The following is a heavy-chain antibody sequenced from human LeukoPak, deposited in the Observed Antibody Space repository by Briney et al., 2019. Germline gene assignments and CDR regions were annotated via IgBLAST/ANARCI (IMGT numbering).Heavy chain of an antibody. CDR2: IIPILGIA. CDR3: ARDLVWDIVVVPAAMMGFDY. Sequence: ASVKVSCKASGGTFSSYAISWVRQAPGQGLEWMGRIIPILGIANYAQKFQGRVTITADKSTSTAYMELSSLRSEDTAVYYCARDLVWDIVVVPAAMMGFDYWGQGTLVTVSS. D-gene: IGHD2-2*01. V-gene: IGHV1-69*04. CDR1: GGTFSSYA. J-gene: IGHJ4*02.